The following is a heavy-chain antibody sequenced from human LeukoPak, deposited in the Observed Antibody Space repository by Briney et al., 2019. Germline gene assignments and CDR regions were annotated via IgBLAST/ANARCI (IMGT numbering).Heavy chain of an antibody. CDR3: ARLEMATIMGAFDI. V-gene: IGHV4-34*01. CDR1: GGSFSGYY. D-gene: IGHD5-24*01. Sequence: PSETLSLTCAVYGGSFSGYYWSWIRQPPGKGLEWIGEINHSGSTNYNPSLKSRVTISVDTSKNQFSLKLSSVTAADTAVYYCARLEMATIMGAFDIWGQGTMVTVSS. CDR2: INHSGST. J-gene: IGHJ3*02.